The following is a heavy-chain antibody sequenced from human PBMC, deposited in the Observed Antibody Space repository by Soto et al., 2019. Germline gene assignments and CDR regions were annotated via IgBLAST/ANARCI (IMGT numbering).Heavy chain of an antibody. V-gene: IGHV3-23*01. CDR2: ISASGGST. CDR1: GFTFSLYA. D-gene: IGHD4-4*01. Sequence: GGSLRLSCAASGFTFSLYAMNWVRQAPGQGLEWVSSISASGGSTYYADSVKGRFTISRDNSKDTLYLQMNSLTAEDTAIYFCAKAYNNYVPYCGPWGQGTLVTVSS. J-gene: IGHJ5*02. CDR3: AKAYNNYVPYCGP.